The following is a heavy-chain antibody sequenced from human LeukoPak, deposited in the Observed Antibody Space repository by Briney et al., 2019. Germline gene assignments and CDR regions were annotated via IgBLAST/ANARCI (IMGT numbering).Heavy chain of an antibody. V-gene: IGHV1-18*01. CDR3: ARDINGYYYDSHGYYPTDL. J-gene: IGHJ5*02. CDR1: GYILTSYG. D-gene: IGHD3-22*01. CDR2: ISVYNGNT. Sequence: ASVKVSCKASGYILTSYGISWVRQAPGQGLEWMGWISVYNGNTNYPQRLQGRVTMTTDTSTTTAYMEPRSLRSDDTAVYYCARDINGYYYDSHGYYPTDLWGQGTLVTVSS.